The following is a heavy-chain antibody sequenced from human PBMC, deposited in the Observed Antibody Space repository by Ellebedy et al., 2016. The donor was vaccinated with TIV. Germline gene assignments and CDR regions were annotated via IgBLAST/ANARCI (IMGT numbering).Heavy chain of an antibody. Sequence: SETLSLTCTVSGGSISSSSYYWGCIRQPPGKGLEWIGSIFYTGITYYNPSLKSRVTMSVDTSKNQFSLKLSSVTAADTAVYYCARWFGELLYVRWFDPWGQGTLVTVSS. CDR1: GGSISSSSYY. CDR2: IFYTGIT. CDR3: ARWFGELLYVRWFDP. V-gene: IGHV4-39*01. J-gene: IGHJ5*02. D-gene: IGHD3-10*01.